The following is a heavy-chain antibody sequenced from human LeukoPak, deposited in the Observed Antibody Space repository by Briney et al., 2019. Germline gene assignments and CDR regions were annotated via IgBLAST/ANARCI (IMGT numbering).Heavy chain of an antibody. J-gene: IGHJ5*02. CDR2: INHSTDDT. D-gene: IGHD2-15*01. V-gene: IGHV1-2*02. Sequence: ASVKVSCKASGYTFSGYYMHWVRQAPGQGLEWMGWINHSTDDTNYAQKFQGRVTLTRDTSISTAYMELSRLRSDDTAVYFCARDTMLYCSGGSCYSRRGDWFDPWGQGTLVTVSS. CDR1: GYTFSGYY. CDR3: ARDTMLYCSGGSCYSRRGDWFDP.